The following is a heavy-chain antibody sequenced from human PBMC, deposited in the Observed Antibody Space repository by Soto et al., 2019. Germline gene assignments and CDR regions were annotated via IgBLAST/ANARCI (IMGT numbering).Heavy chain of an antibody. Sequence: SVKVSCKASGGTFSSYAISWVRQAPGQGLEWMGGIIPIFGTANYAQKFQGRVTITADESTSTAYMELSSLRSEDTAVYYCASAVVHSYSGDYDSSGYYYLRRSWFDPWGQGTLVTVSS. CDR3: ASAVVHSYSGDYDSSGYYYLRRSWFDP. CDR2: IIPIFGTA. D-gene: IGHD3-22*01. J-gene: IGHJ5*02. CDR1: GGTFSSYA. V-gene: IGHV1-69*13.